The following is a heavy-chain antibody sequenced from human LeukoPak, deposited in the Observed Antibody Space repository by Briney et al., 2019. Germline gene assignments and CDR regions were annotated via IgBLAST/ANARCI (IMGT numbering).Heavy chain of an antibody. D-gene: IGHD5-18*01. J-gene: IGHJ4*02. CDR2: INTDGSST. V-gene: IGHV3-74*01. CDR1: GFTFSSYW. Sequence: GGSLRLSCAASGFTFSSYWMHWVRQAPGKGLVWVSRINTDGSSTSYADSVKGRFTIPRDNAKNTLYLQMNSLRAEDTAVYYCARDVGEGYSYGHDYWGQGTLVTVSS. CDR3: ARDVGEGYSYGHDY.